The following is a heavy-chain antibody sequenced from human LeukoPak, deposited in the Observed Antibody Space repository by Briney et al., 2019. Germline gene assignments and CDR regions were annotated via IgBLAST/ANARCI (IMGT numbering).Heavy chain of an antibody. D-gene: IGHD3-9*01. V-gene: IGHV5-51*01. Sequence: RTGESLKISCKGSGYSFTSYWIGWVRQVPGKGLEWMGIIYPGDSDTRYSPSFQGQVTISADKSISTAYLQWSSLKASDTAMYYCARHVPRYFDWLFPDYWGQGTLVTVSS. J-gene: IGHJ4*02. CDR1: GYSFTSYW. CDR3: ARHVPRYFDWLFPDY. CDR2: IYPGDSDT.